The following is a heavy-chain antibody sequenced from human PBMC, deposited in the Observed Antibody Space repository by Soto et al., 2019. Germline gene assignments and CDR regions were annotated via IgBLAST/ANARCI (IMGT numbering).Heavy chain of an antibody. CDR3: ARDPGYRNGMDV. CDR1: GFTVSSDY. V-gene: IGHV3-66*01. D-gene: IGHD5-18*01. Sequence: GGSLRLSCAASGFTVSSDYMTWVRQAPGKGLEWLSTVYSGGTTYYADSVKGRFIISRDNSKNTLFLQMNNLRVEDTAMYYCARDPGYRNGMDVWGQGTTVTVSS. CDR2: VYSGGTT. J-gene: IGHJ6*02.